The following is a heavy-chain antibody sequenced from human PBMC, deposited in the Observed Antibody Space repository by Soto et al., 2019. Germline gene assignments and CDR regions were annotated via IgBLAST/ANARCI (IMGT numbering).Heavy chain of an antibody. D-gene: IGHD6-19*01. Sequence: QVQLVESGGGVVQPGRSLRLSCAASGFTFSSYGMHWVRQAPGKGLEWVAIIWYDGSNKYYADSVTGRCTISRDNSENTLYLQMNSLRAEDTAVYYCAKAVAGTNAPPLDYWGQGTLVTVSS. CDR2: IWYDGSNK. CDR1: GFTFSSYG. V-gene: IGHV3-33*06. CDR3: AKAVAGTNAPPLDY. J-gene: IGHJ4*02.